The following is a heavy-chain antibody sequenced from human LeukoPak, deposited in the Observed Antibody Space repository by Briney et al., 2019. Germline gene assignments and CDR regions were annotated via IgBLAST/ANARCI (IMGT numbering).Heavy chain of an antibody. V-gene: IGHV3-7*01. CDR3: AKGQLAARNY. D-gene: IGHD6-13*01. CDR1: GITFSRHW. J-gene: IGHJ4*02. Sequence: GGSLRLSCVASGITFSRHWMKWVRQAPGKGLEWVANIKQDGSEKFYVDSVKGRFTISRDNAKNSLYLQMNSLRAEDTAVYYCAKGQLAARNYWGQGTLVTVSS. CDR2: IKQDGSEK.